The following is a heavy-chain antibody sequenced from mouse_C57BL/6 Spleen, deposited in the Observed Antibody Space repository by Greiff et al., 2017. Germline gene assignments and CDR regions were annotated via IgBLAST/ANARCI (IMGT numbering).Heavy chain of an antibody. Sequence: EVKLQESGGGLVKPGGSLKLSCAASGFTFSDYGMHWVRQAPEKGLEWVAYISSGSSTIYYADTVKGRFTISRDNAKNTLFLQMTSLRSEDTAMYYCARDGHLDYWGQGTTLTVSS. CDR3: ARDGHLDY. CDR1: GFTFSDYG. V-gene: IGHV5-17*01. J-gene: IGHJ2*01. CDR2: ISSGSSTI. D-gene: IGHD2-3*01.